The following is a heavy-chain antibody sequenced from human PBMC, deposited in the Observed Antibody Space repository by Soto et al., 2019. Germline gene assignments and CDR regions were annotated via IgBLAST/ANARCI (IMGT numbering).Heavy chain of an antibody. Sequence: GKGLEWIGEINHSGSTNYNPSLKSRVTISVDTSKNQFSLKLSSVTAADTAVYYCARRGPQVRVRGARMRYYCY. J-gene: IGHJ6*01. D-gene: IGHD3-10*01. CDR2: INHSGST. CDR3: ARRGPQVRVRGARMRYYCY. V-gene: IGHV4-34*01.